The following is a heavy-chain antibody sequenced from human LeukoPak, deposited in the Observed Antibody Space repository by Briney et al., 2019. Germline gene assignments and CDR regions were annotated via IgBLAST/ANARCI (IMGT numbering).Heavy chain of an antibody. CDR2: INPNSGGT. D-gene: IGHD3-9*01. CDR1: GYIFTDYL. Sequence: ASVKVSCKVSGYIFTDYLMHWVRQAPGQGLEWMGWINPNSGGTNYALRFRGRVTMTSDTSISTAYMELSRLRSDDTALYYCARDFPNHDILTGYRRISMDVWGQGTTVTVSS. J-gene: IGHJ6*02. CDR3: ARDFPNHDILTGYRRISMDV. V-gene: IGHV1-2*02.